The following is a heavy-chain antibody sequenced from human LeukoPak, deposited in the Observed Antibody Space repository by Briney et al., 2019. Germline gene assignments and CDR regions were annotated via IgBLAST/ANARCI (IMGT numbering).Heavy chain of an antibody. Sequence: GGSLRLSCAASGFTFSSYAMSWVRQAPGKGLEWVSAISGSGGSTYYADSVKGRFTISRDNSKNTLYLQMNSPRAEDTAVYYCAKDLKTYYCDSSGYYNYWGQGTLVTVSS. CDR1: GFTFSSYA. J-gene: IGHJ4*02. D-gene: IGHD3-22*01. V-gene: IGHV3-23*01. CDR2: ISGSGGST. CDR3: AKDLKTYYCDSSGYYNY.